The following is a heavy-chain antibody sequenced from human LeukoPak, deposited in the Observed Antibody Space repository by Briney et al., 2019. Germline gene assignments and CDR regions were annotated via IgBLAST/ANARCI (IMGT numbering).Heavy chain of an antibody. CDR2: ISGSGDNT. CDR1: GFTFSSYA. J-gene: IGHJ4*02. CDR3: AKGSYYDSSGSFYFDY. V-gene: IGHV3-23*01. Sequence: GGSLRLSCAASGFTFSSYAMSWVRQAPGKGLEWVSGISGSGDNTYYADSVKGRFTISGDDSKNTLYVQVNSLGTEDTAAYYCAKGSYYDSSGSFYFDYWGQGTLVTVSS. D-gene: IGHD3-22*01.